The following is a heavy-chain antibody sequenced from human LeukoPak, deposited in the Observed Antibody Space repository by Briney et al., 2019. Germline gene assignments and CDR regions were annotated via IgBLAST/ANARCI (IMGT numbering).Heavy chain of an antibody. CDR2: ISASSSST. CDR1: GFTFDNYA. CDR3: AKGSSYGGNSNFDF. J-gene: IGHJ4*02. V-gene: IGHV3-23*01. Sequence: GGSLRLSCAASGFTFDNYAMTWVRQAPGKGLEWVSGISASSSSTYYADSVKGRFTISRDNSKNALYLQMNSLRAEDTAVYHCAKGSSYGGNSNFDFWGQGILVTVSS. D-gene: IGHD4-23*01.